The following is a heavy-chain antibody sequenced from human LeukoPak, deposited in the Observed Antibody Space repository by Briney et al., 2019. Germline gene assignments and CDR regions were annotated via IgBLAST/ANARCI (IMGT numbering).Heavy chain of an antibody. CDR1: GFTFSSYS. J-gene: IGHJ6*03. V-gene: IGHV3-21*01. D-gene: IGHD3-9*01. CDR2: ISSSSSYI. Sequence: GGSLRLSCAASGFTFSSYSMNWVRQAPGKGLEWVSSISSSSSYIYYADSVKGRFTISRDNAKNSLYLQMNSLRAEDTAVYYCARAYYDILTGYLNYYYYMDVWGKGTTVTISS. CDR3: ARAYYDILTGYLNYYYYMDV.